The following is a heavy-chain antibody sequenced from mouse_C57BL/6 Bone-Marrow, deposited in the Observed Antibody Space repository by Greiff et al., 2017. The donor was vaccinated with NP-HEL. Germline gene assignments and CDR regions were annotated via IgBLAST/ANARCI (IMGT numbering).Heavy chain of an antibody. Sequence: QVQLQQSGAELVRPGTSVKMSCKASGYTFTNYWIGWAKQRPGHGLEWIGDIYPGGGYTNYNEKFKGKATLTADKSSSTAYMQFSSLTSEDSAIYDCAGANGDGEFAYWGQGTLVTVSA. D-gene: IGHD4-1*01. J-gene: IGHJ3*01. CDR2: IYPGGGYT. CDR1: GYTFTNYW. CDR3: AGANGDGEFAY. V-gene: IGHV1-63*01.